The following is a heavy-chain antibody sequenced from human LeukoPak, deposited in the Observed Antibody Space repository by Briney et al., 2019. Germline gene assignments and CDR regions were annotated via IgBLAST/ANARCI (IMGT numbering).Heavy chain of an antibody. CDR1: GFTFSSYA. V-gene: IGHV3-23*01. Sequence: GGSLRLSCAASGFTFSSYAMSWVRQAPGKGLEWISSMRGSDDTTYYANSVKGRFTIFGDNSKNTLYLQMNSLRAEDTAVYYCAKVKGEYQSRDAFDIWGQGTMVTVSS. D-gene: IGHD2/OR15-2a*01. J-gene: IGHJ3*02. CDR3: AKVKGEYQSRDAFDI. CDR2: MRGSDDTT.